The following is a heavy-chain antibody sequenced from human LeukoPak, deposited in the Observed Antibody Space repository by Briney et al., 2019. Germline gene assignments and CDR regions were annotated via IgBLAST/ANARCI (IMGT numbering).Heavy chain of an antibody. CDR2: IYSGGYT. D-gene: IGHD4-17*01. V-gene: IGHV3-66*01. CDR3: AREAVTRNYFDY. CDR1: GFTVSNNY. Sequence: PGGSLRLSCAASGFTVSNNYMSWVRQAPGKGLEWVSIIYSGGYTYYADSVRDRFTISRDNSKNTLYLQMNSLRAEDTAVYYCAREAVTRNYFDYWGQGTLVTVSS. J-gene: IGHJ4*02.